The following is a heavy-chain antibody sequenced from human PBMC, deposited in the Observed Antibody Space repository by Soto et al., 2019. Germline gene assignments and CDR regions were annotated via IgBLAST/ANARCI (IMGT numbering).Heavy chain of an antibody. V-gene: IGHV1-2*04. CDR3: ARAGSSSRRGYYYCGVDV. D-gene: IGHD6-13*01. Sequence: ASVKVSCKASGYTFTGYYMHWVRQAPGQGLEWMGWINPNSGGTNYAQKFQGWVTMTRDTSISTAYMELSRLRSDDMAVYYCARAGSSSRRGYYYCGVDVWGQGTTVTVSS. CDR1: GYTFTGYY. J-gene: IGHJ6*02. CDR2: INPNSGGT.